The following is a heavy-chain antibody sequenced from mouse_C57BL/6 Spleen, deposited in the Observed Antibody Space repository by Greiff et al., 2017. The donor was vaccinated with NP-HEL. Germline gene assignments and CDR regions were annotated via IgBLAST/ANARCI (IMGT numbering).Heavy chain of an antibody. Sequence: DVKLVESGGGLVKPGGSLKLSCAASGFTFSSYTMSWVRQTPEKRLEWVATISGGGGNTYYPDSVKGRFTISRDNAKNTLYLQMSSLRSEDTALYYCASYYDRQTWFAYWGQGTLVTVSA. CDR1: GFTFSSYT. CDR2: ISGGGGNT. D-gene: IGHD2-4*01. J-gene: IGHJ3*01. V-gene: IGHV5-9*01. CDR3: ASYYDRQTWFAY.